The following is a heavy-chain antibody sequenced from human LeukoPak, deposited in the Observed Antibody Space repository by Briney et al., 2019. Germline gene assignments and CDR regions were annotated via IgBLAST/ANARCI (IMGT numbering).Heavy chain of an antibody. CDR3: ASHQFHLDY. Sequence: KTSETLSLTCTVSGGSISSYYWSWIRQPPGKGLEWIGYIYYSGSTKYSPSLKSRVTISVDTSKNQFSLKLSSVTAADTAVYYCASHQFHLDYWGQGTLVTVSS. CDR1: GGSISSYY. J-gene: IGHJ4*02. V-gene: IGHV4-59*08. CDR2: IYYSGST.